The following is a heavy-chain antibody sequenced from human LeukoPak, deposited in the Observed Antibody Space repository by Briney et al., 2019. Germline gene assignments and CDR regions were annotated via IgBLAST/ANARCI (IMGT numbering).Heavy chain of an antibody. CDR2: IYTSGST. Sequence: SETLSLTCTVSGGSISSYYWSWIRQPAGKGLEWIGRIYTSGSTNYNPSLKSRVTMSVDTSKNQFSLKLSSVTAADTAVYYCARESPRWLVRGDAFDIWGQGTMVTVSS. CDR1: GGSISSYY. J-gene: IGHJ3*02. CDR3: ARESPRWLVRGDAFDI. D-gene: IGHD6-19*01. V-gene: IGHV4-4*07.